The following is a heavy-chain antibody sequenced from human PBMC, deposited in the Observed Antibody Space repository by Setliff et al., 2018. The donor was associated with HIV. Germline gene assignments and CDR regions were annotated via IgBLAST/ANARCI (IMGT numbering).Heavy chain of an antibody. CDR3: TKPTTVVTSYYFDS. J-gene: IGHJ4*02. Sequence: GGSLRLSCGASGFTFSNYGMHWVRRAPGKGLEWVASISYHEKDTFYADSVKGRFTISRDNSKNMLYLQMNSLTTEDTAVYYCTKPTTVVTSYYFDSWGQGTHVTVSS. D-gene: IGHD4-17*01. CDR1: GFTFSNYG. CDR2: ISYHEKDT. V-gene: IGHV3-30*18.